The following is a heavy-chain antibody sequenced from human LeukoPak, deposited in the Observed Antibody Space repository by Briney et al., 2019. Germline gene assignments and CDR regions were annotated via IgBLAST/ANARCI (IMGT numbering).Heavy chain of an antibody. CDR2: ISSSGSTI. CDR1: GFTFSDYY. D-gene: IGHD3-22*01. Sequence: GGSLRLSCAASGFTFSDYYMSWIRQAPGKGLEWVSYISSSGSTIYYADSVKGRFTISRDNAKNSLYLQMNSLRAGDTAVYYCARVYYYDSSGHYYFDYWGQGTLVTVSS. CDR3: ARVYYYDSSGHYYFDY. J-gene: IGHJ4*02. V-gene: IGHV3-11*01.